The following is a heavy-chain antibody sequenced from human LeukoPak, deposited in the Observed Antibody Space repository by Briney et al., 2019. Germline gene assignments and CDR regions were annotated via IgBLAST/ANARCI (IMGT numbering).Heavy chain of an antibody. V-gene: IGHV1-2*02. Sequence: ASVKVSCKASGYTFTGYYMHWVRQAPGRGLEWMGWINPNSGGTNYAQKFQGRVTMTRDTSISTAYMELSRLRSDDTAVYYCAREEVEYYYDSSGYLIDYWGQGTLVTVSS. CDR1: GYTFTGYY. D-gene: IGHD3-22*01. J-gene: IGHJ4*02. CDR2: INPNSGGT. CDR3: AREEVEYYYDSSGYLIDY.